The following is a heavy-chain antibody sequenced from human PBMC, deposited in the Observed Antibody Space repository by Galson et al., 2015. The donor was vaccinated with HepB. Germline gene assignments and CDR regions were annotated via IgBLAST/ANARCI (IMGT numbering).Heavy chain of an antibody. V-gene: IGHV3-21*01. CDR3: ARALVVIDHWYFDL. J-gene: IGHJ2*01. D-gene: IGHD3-22*01. CDR1: GFAFSSSS. CDR2: ITNSGTYI. Sequence: SLRLSCAASGFAFSSSSMHWIRQAPGKGLEWISSITNSGTYIHYADSVRGRFTVSRDNAKNSLYLQMNSLRAEDTAVYYCARALVVIDHWYFDLWGRGTLVTVSS.